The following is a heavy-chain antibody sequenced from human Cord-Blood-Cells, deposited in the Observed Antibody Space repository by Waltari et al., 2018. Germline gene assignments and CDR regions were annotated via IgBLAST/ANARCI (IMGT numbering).Heavy chain of an antibody. CDR2: IYYSGST. J-gene: IGHJ2*01. CDR1: GGSVSSGSYY. CDR3: AGARGSWGVGYFDL. Sequence: QVQLQESGPGLVKPSETLSLTCTVSGGSVSSGSYYWSWIRQPPGKGLEWIGYIYYSGSTNYNPSLKSRVTISLDTSKNQFSLKLSSVTAADTAVYYCAGARGSWGVGYFDLWGRGTLVTVSS. V-gene: IGHV4-61*01. D-gene: IGHD3-10*01.